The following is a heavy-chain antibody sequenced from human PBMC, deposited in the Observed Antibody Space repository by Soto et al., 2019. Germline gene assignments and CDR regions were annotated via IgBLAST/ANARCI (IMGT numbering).Heavy chain of an antibody. D-gene: IGHD3-3*01. J-gene: IGHJ4*02. Sequence: ASVKVSCKASGYTFTSYYMHWVRQAPGQGLEWMGIINPSGGSTSYAQKFQGRVTMTRDTSTSTVYMELSSLRSEDTAVYYCARVYYDFWSGYSDHWNFDYWGQGTLVTVSS. V-gene: IGHV1-46*03. CDR3: ARVYYDFWSGYSDHWNFDY. CDR2: INPSGGST. CDR1: GYTFTSYY.